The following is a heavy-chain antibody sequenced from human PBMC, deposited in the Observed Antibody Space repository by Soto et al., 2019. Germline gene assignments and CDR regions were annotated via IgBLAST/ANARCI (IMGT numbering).Heavy chain of an antibody. V-gene: IGHV3-23*01. D-gene: IGHD4-4*01. CDR3: AKDFYRDAYTTGFFDY. CDR2: ISGSGTIT. CDR1: GFTFTNYV. J-gene: IGHJ4*02. Sequence: GGSLRLSCAASGFTFTNYVMTWVLQAPGKGLEWVSSISGSGTITYYADSVKGRFTISRDNSKNTLSLQMNSLRAEDTAVYYCAKDFYRDAYTTGFFDYWGQGTLVTVSS.